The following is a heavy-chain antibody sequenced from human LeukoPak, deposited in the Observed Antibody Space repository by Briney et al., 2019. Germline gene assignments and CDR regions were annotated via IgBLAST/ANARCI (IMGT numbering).Heavy chain of an antibody. CDR1: GFTFSSYW. J-gene: IGHJ4*02. CDR3: AYYHVNEEPPTF. D-gene: IGHD1-1*01. CDR2: IKQDGSEK. V-gene: IGHV3-7*01. Sequence: PGGSLRLSCAASGFTFSSYWMSWVRQAPGKGLEWVANIKQDGSEKDYVDSVKGRFTISRDTAKNSLYLQMNSLRAEDTAVYYCAYYHVNEEPPTFWGQGTLVTVSS.